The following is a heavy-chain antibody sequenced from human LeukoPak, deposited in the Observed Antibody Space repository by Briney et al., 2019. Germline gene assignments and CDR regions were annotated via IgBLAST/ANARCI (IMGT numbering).Heavy chain of an antibody. J-gene: IGHJ4*02. Sequence: PSETLSLTCTVSGGSIGSYYWGWIRQPPGKGFEWIGYNSNSGSTDYNPSLKSRVTISVDTSKNQFSLKLSSLTAADTAMFYCVRHGGGYSFDHWGQGTLVTVSS. V-gene: IGHV4-59*08. D-gene: IGHD2-21*01. CDR2: NSNSGST. CDR1: GGSIGSYY. CDR3: VRHGGGYSFDH.